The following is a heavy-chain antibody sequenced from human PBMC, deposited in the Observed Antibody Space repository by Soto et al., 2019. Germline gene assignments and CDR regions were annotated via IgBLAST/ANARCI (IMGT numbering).Heavy chain of an antibody. CDR3: ARRYLGYYYGMDV. CDR2: IIPIFGTA. V-gene: IGHV1-69*06. CDR1: GGTFSSYA. J-gene: IGHJ6*02. D-gene: IGHD3-16*02. Sequence: GASVKVSCKASGGTFSSYAISWVRQAPGQGLEWMGGIIPIFGTANYAQKFQGRVTITADKSTSTAYMELSSLRSEDTAVYYCARRYLGYYYGMDVWGQGTTVTVSS.